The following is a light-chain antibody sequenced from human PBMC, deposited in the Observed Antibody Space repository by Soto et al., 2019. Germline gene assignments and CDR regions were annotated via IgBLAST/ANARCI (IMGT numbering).Light chain of an antibody. Sequence: SYELTQPPSVSVAPGQTARITCGESNIGSKSVHWYQQKPGQAPVLVVSHDSDRPSGIPERFSGSNSGNTATLTISRVDAGDEADYFCQVWNSYSDHVVFGGGTTLPVL. CDR3: QVWNSYSDHVV. CDR2: HDS. J-gene: IGLJ3*02. V-gene: IGLV3-21*02. CDR1: NIGSKS.